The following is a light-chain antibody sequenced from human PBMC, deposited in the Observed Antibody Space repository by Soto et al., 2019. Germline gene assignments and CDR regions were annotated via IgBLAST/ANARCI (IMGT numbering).Light chain of an antibody. CDR2: KAS. CDR3: QQYKSDSQWT. CDR1: QSISSW. J-gene: IGKJ1*01. V-gene: IGKV1-5*03. Sequence: DLQMTQSPSTLSASVGDRVTITCRASQSISSWLAWYQQKPGKAPKLLIYKASSLESGVPSRFSGSGSGTEFTLTISSLQPDDFATYYCQQYKSDSQWTFGQGTKVEIK.